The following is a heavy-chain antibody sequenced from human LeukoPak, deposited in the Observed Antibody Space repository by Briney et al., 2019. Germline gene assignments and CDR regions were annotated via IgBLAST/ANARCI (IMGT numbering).Heavy chain of an antibody. Sequence: GGSLRLSCAASGFTFSDYWMHWVRQAPGKGLVWVSRITSDGSSTTYADSVKGRFTISRDNAKNTLYLQMNSLRAEDTAVYYCARRVALNAFDIWGQGTMVTVSS. D-gene: IGHD3-3*02. CDR3: ARRVALNAFDI. V-gene: IGHV3-74*03. J-gene: IGHJ3*02. CDR1: GFTFSDYW. CDR2: ITSDGSST.